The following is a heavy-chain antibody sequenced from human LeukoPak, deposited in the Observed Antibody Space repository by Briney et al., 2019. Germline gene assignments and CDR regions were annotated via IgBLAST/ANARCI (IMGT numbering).Heavy chain of an antibody. D-gene: IGHD6-13*01. V-gene: IGHV5-51*01. CDR3: ARPRIAAAGNVYYMDV. Sequence: GESLKISCKGSGYRFTNYWIGWVRQMPGKGLEWMGIIYPGDSDTRYSPSFQGQVTISADKSISTAYLQWSSLKASDTAMYYCARPRIAAAGNVYYMDVWGKGTTVTVSS. CDR1: GYRFTNYW. J-gene: IGHJ6*03. CDR2: IYPGDSDT.